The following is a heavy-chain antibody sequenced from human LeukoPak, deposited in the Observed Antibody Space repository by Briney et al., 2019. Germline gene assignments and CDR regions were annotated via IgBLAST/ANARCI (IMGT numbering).Heavy chain of an antibody. Sequence: GGSLRLSCAASGFTFSSYWMHWVRQAPGKGLVWVSRINTDGSSTSYADSVKGRFTISRDNAKNSLYLQMNSLRAEDTAVYYCARDQYDILTGYYHAFDIWGQGTMVTVSS. CDR3: ARDQYDILTGYYHAFDI. CDR1: GFTFSSYW. J-gene: IGHJ3*02. D-gene: IGHD3-9*01. V-gene: IGHV3-74*01. CDR2: INTDGSST.